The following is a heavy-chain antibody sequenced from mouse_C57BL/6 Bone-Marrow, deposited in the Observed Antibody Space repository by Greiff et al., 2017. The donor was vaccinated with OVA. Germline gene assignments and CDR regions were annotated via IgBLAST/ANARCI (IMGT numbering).Heavy chain of an antibody. Sequence: EVKLVESEGGLVQPGSSMKLSCTASGFTFSDYYMAWVRQVPEKGLEWVANITYDGSSNYYLDSLKSRFIISRDNVKNILYLHMSSLKSEDTATYYCARELWYFDVWGTGTTVTVSS. CDR3: ARELWYFDV. CDR1: GFTFSDYY. V-gene: IGHV5-16*01. CDR2: ITYDGSSN. J-gene: IGHJ1*03.